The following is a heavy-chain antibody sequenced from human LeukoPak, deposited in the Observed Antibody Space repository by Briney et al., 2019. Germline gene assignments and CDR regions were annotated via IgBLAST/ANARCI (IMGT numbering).Heavy chain of an antibody. CDR3: ARNRDVHNGMDV. Sequence: SETLSLTCTVSGGSISSGGYYWTWIRQHPGKGLEYIGYIYYTGTTYNNPSLKSRVTISIDTSKNQFSLELTSVTAADTAVYYCARNRDVHNGMDVWGQGITVIVSS. V-gene: IGHV4-31*03. CDR1: GGSISSGGYY. J-gene: IGHJ6*02. CDR2: IYYTGTT.